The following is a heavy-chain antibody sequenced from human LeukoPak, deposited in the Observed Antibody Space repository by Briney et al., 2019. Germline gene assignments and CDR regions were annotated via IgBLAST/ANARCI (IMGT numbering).Heavy chain of an antibody. V-gene: IGHV4-59*01. D-gene: IGHD6-19*01. CDR3: ATGKIAVAAVRIYYFDY. CDR2: IHYSGST. CDR1: GGSISSYY. Sequence: SETLSLTCTVSGGSISSYYWSWIRQPPGKGLEWIGYIHYSGSTNYNPSLKSRVTISVDTSKNQFSLKVNSVTAADTAVYYCATGKIAVAAVRIYYFDYWGQGTLVTVSS. J-gene: IGHJ4*02.